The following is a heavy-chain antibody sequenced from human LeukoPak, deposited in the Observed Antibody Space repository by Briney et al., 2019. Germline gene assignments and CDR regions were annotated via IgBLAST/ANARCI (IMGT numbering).Heavy chain of an antibody. D-gene: IGHD3-9*01. J-gene: IGHJ5*02. CDR3: ARGRLRYFDWLLLSWFDP. CDR1: GGSFSGYY. V-gene: IGHV4-34*01. Sequence: SETLSLTCAVYGGSFSGYYWSWIRQPPGKGLEWIGEINHSGSTNYNPSLKGRVTISVDTSKNQFSLKLSSATAADTAVYYCARGRLRYFDWLLLSWFDPWGQGTLVTVSS. CDR2: INHSGST.